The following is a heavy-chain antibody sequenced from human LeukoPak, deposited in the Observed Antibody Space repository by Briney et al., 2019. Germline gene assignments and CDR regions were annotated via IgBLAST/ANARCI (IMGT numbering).Heavy chain of an antibody. J-gene: IGHJ4*02. Sequence: PGGSLRFSCVASGFTFSNFAMSWVRQAPGKGLEWVSAISGSLSTIYYADSVKGRFTISRDNSKNTLFLQMNSLRAEDTAIYYCAKGDGQWLVPDYWGQGTLVTVSS. D-gene: IGHD6-19*01. CDR2: ISGSLSTI. CDR3: AKGDGQWLVPDY. CDR1: GFTFSNFA. V-gene: IGHV3-23*01.